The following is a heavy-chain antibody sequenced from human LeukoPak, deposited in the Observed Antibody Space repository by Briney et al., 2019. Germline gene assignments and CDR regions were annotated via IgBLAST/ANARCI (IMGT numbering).Heavy chain of an antibody. J-gene: IGHJ4*02. CDR1: GFSFSNYG. CDR3: ANGGGDYPFDF. Sequence: GGSLRLSCAASGFSFSNYGMHWVRQAPGKGLEWVAVISYDGLNEYYADSMQGRFTISRDNSKNTLFLQMNSLRAEDTAIYSCANGGGDYPFDFWGQGTLVTVSS. CDR2: ISYDGLNE. D-gene: IGHD3-16*01. V-gene: IGHV3-30*18.